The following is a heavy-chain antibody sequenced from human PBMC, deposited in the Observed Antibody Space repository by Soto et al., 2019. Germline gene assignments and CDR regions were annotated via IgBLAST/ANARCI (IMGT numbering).Heavy chain of an antibody. Sequence: PSGTLSLTPSVSVESISSRPYYWGWIRQPPGKGLEWIGSIYYSGRTYYNPSFKSRVTISIDTSKNQFSLKLSSVTATDTAVYYCARQRTTVVSQAYFDHWGQGAPVTVSS. D-gene: IGHD2-8*02. CDR1: VESISSRPYY. J-gene: IGHJ4*02. CDR2: IYYSGRT. CDR3: ARQRTTVVSQAYFDH. V-gene: IGHV4-39*01.